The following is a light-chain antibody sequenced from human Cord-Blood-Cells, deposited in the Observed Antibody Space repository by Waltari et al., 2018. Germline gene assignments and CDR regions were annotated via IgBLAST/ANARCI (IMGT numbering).Light chain of an antibody. CDR1: SSDVGCYNY. CDR2: DVS. V-gene: IGLV2-14*01. CDR3: SSYTSSSTPVV. J-gene: IGLJ2*01. Sequence: QSALTQPASVSGSPGQSITISCTGTSSDVGCYNYVPWYQQHPGKPPKLMIYDVSNRPSGVSNRFSGSKSGNTASLTISGLQAEDEADYYCSSYTSSSTPVVFGGGTKLTVL.